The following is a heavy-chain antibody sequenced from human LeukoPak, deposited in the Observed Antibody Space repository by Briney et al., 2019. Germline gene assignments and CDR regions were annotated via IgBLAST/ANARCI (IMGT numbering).Heavy chain of an antibody. Sequence: SETVSLTCTVSGDSFSSYYWSWIRQAPGKGLEWIGYIYYIGSTNYNPSIIRRVTISVDTSKNQFSLKLSSVTAADTAVYYCARPGGSAYGSGALVFDYWGQGTLVTVPS. J-gene: IGHJ4*02. CDR2: IYYIGST. CDR3: ARPGGSAYGSGALVFDY. D-gene: IGHD3-10*01. CDR1: GDSFSSYY. V-gene: IGHV4-59*08.